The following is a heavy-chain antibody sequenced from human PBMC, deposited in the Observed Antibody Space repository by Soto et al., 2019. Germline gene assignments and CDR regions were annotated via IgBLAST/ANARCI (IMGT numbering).Heavy chain of an antibody. J-gene: IGHJ4*02. CDR3: AREGTRASIAARLWALPQEVAY. V-gene: IGHV1-46*01. D-gene: IGHD6-6*01. Sequence: QVQLVQSGAEVKKPGASVKVSCKASGYTFTSYYMHWVRQAPGQGLEWMGIINPSGGSTSYAQKFQGRVTMTRDTSMSTGYMELSSLRSEDTAVYYCAREGTRASIAARLWALPQEVAYWGQGTLVTVSS. CDR2: INPSGGST. CDR1: GYTFTSYY.